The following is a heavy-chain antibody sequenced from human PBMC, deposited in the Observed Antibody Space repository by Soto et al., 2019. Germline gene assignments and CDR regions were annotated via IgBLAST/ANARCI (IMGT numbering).Heavy chain of an antibody. J-gene: IGHJ4*02. CDR1: GYIFTSYY. CDR3: SRVDPGETSPFNH. Sequence: GASVKVSCKASGYIFTSYYIHWVRQAPGQGLEWMGWINPFDGSRMFAQSFQGRVTMTRDTSTSTVYMEVSSLRSEDTAVYYCSRVDPGETSPFNHWGQGTLVTVSS. V-gene: IGHV1-46*03. CDR2: INPFDGSR. D-gene: IGHD3-10*01.